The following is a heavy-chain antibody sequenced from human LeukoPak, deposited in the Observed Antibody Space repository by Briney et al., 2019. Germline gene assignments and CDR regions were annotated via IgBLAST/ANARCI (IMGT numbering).Heavy chain of an antibody. CDR3: ARSSSGWYGLKAFDI. J-gene: IGHJ3*02. CDR1: GYSFTSYW. V-gene: IGHV5-51*03. CDR2: IYPGDTDT. Sequence: KPGESLKISCKGSGYSFTSYWICWVRQMPGKGLEWMGIIYPGDTDTRYSPSFQGQVTISADKSISTAYLQWSSLKASDTAMYYCARSSSGWYGLKAFDIWGQGTMVTVSP. D-gene: IGHD6-19*01.